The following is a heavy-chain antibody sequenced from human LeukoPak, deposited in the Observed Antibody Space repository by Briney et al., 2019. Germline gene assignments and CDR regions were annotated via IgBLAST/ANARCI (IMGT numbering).Heavy chain of an antibody. J-gene: IGHJ4*02. D-gene: IGHD3-16*01. V-gene: IGHV4-39*01. CDR2: IYYTGST. Sequence: SETLSLTCTVSGGSISSSSYYWGWIRQPPGTGLEWTGTIYYTGSTYYNPSLKSRLTISIDTSKNQFSLKLRSVTAVDTAVYYCARFVWGSSLFDHWGQGTLVTVSS. CDR3: ARFVWGSSLFDH. CDR1: GGSISSSSYY.